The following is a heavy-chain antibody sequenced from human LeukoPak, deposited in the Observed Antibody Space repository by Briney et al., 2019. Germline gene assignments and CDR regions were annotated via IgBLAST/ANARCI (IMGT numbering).Heavy chain of an antibody. D-gene: IGHD3-22*01. CDR3: ARLVPYYYDSSGYYGTIGDFDY. CDR2: INHSGST. Sequence: KASETLSLTCAVYGGSFSGYYWSWIRQPPGKGLEWIGEINHSGSTNYNPSLKSRVTISVDTSKNQFSLKLSSVTAADTAVYYCARLVPYYYDSSGYYGTIGDFDYWGQGTLVTVSS. V-gene: IGHV4-34*01. CDR1: GGSFSGYY. J-gene: IGHJ4*02.